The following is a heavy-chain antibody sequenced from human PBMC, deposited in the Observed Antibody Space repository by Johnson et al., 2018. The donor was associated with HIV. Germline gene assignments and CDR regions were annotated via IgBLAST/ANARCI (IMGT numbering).Heavy chain of an antibody. J-gene: IGHJ3*02. CDR1: GFTFSDHY. D-gene: IGHD1-26*01. CDR2: MSFDGNNR. Sequence: QVQLVESGGGLVKPGGSLRLSCAGSGFTFSDHYMSWVRQAPGKGLEWVAVMSFDGNNRYYADSVKGRFTISRDNSKNTLYLQMNSLTPEDTAVYYCARGCGSRSGSPCYDPFDIWGQGTMVTVSS. CDR3: ARGCGSRSGSPCYDPFDI. V-gene: IGHV3-30*19.